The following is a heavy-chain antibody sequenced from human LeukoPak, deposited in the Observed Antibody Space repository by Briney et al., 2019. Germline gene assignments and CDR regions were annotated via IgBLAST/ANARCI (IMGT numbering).Heavy chain of an antibody. Sequence: PGGSLRLSCAASGFTFSSYWMHWVRQAPGKGLVWVSRINSDGSSTSYADSVKGRFTTSRDNAKNTLYLQMNSLRAEDTAVYYCARVEAAADYYYYGMDVWGQGTTVTVSS. J-gene: IGHJ6*02. V-gene: IGHV3-74*01. CDR2: INSDGSST. CDR1: GFTFSSYW. CDR3: ARVEAAADYYYYGMDV. D-gene: IGHD6-13*01.